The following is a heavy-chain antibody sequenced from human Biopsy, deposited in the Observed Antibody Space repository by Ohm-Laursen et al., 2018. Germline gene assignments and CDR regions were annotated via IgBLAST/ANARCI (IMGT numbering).Heavy chain of an antibody. J-gene: IGHJ1*01. D-gene: IGHD3-9*01. V-gene: IGHV1-69*06. CDR1: GGTFSNYG. CDR2: NIPILGTG. CDR3: ATKLTGYFHH. Sequence: SSVKVSCKAPGGTFSNYGVNWVRQAPGQGLGWLGGNIPILGTGNYAQKFQDRVTVAADTSTRTATMELRSLRSDDTAVYYCATKLTGYFHHWGQGTLVIVSS.